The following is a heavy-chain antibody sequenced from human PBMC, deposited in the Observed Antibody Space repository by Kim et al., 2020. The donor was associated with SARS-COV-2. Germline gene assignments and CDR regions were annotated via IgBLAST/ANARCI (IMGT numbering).Heavy chain of an antibody. Sequence: GGSLRLSCAASGFTFSSNWMSWVRQAPGKGLEWVANIGQDGSEKNYVDSVKGRFTVSRDNAKNSLFLQMDSLRVEDMAVYYCARVDNLQFDPWGQGTLVT. CDR1: GFTFSSNW. V-gene: IGHV3-7*01. J-gene: IGHJ5*02. D-gene: IGHD1-20*01. CDR2: IGQDGSEK. CDR3: ARVDNLQFDP.